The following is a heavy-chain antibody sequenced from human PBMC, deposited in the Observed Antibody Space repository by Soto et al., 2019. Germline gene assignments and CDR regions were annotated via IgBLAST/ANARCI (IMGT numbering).Heavy chain of an antibody. CDR1: GYSFTSYW. CDR3: ARPPTSSSNCPPVY. Sequence: GESLKISCKGSGYSFTSYWICWVRQMPWKGLEWMGIIYPGDSDTRYSPSFQGQVTISADKSISTAYLQWSSLKASDTAMYYCARPPTSSSNCPPVYWGQGTLVTVSS. CDR2: IYPGDSDT. D-gene: IGHD6-6*01. J-gene: IGHJ4*02. V-gene: IGHV5-51*01.